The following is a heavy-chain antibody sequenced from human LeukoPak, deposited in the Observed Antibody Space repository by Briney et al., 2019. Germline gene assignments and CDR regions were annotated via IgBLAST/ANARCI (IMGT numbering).Heavy chain of an antibody. CDR2: VYPGDSDT. J-gene: IGHJ4*02. CDR3: ARLRGMTTPYYFDY. CDR1: GYSFTNYW. Sequence: GESLKISCKGSGYSFTNYWIGWVRQMPGKGLEWMGIVYPGDSDTRYSPSFQGQVTISADKSIGTAYLQWSSLKASDSAMYYCARLRGMTTPYYFDYWGQGTLVTVSS. D-gene: IGHD3-10*01. V-gene: IGHV5-51*01.